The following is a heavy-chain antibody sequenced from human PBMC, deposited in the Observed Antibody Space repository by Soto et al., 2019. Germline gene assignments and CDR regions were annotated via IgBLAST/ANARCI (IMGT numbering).Heavy chain of an antibody. CDR3: AREGYCSSTSCYVGGGTFDY. V-gene: IGHV3-33*05. D-gene: IGHD2-2*01. CDR1: GFTFTGFG. Sequence: GGSLRLSCAASGFTFTGFGMHWVRQAPGKGLEWVAVISYDGSNKYYADSVRGRFTISRDNSKNTLYLQMNSLRAEDTAVYFCAREGYCSSTSCYVGGGTFDYWGQGSLVTVSS. CDR2: ISYDGSNK. J-gene: IGHJ4*02.